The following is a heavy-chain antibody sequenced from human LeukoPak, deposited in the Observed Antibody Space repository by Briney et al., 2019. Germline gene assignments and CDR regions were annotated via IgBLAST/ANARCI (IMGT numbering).Heavy chain of an antibody. J-gene: IGHJ4*02. CDR3: ARGSGDYARYYFDY. D-gene: IGHD4-17*01. CDR2: INHSGST. CDR1: GGSFNNYY. V-gene: IGHV4-34*01. Sequence: SETLSLTCAVYGGSFNNYYWSWIRQPPGKGLEWIGEINHSGSTNYNPSLKSRVTISVDTSKNQFSLKLSSVTAADTAVYYCARGSGDYARYYFDYWGQGTLSPSTQ.